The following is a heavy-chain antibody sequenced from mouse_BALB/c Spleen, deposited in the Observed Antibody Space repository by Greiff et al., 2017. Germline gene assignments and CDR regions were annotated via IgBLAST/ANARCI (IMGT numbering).Heavy chain of an antibody. V-gene: IGHV1-87*01. CDR2: IYPGDGDT. J-gene: IGHJ4*01. Sequence: QVQLKQSGAELARPGASVKLSCKASGYTFTSYWMQWVKQRPGQGLEWIGAIYPGDGDTRYTQKFKGKATLTADKSSSTAYMQLSSLASEDSAVYYCARSDGTEAMDYWGQGTSVTVSS. CDR3: ARSDGTEAMDY. D-gene: IGHD2-1*01. CDR1: GYTFTSYW.